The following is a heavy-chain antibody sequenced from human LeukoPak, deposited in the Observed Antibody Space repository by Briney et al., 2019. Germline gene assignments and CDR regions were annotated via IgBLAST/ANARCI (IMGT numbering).Heavy chain of an antibody. V-gene: IGHV4-38-2*02. Sequence: PSETLSLTCTVSGYSISSGYYWGWIRQPPGKGLEWIGSIYHSGSTYYNPSLKSRVTISVDTSKNQFSLKLSSVTAAGTAVYYCQATMVRELSMGYWGQGTLVTVSS. J-gene: IGHJ4*02. D-gene: IGHD3-10*01. CDR1: GYSISSGYY. CDR3: QATMVRELSMGY. CDR2: IYHSGST.